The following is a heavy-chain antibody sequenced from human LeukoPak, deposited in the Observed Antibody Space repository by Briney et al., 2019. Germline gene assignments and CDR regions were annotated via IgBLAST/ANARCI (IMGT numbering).Heavy chain of an antibody. CDR1: GFTFSSYS. D-gene: IGHD1-1*01. V-gene: IGHV3-48*01. Sequence: GGSLRLSCAASGFTFSSYSMNWVRQAPGKGLEWVSYISSSSSTIYYADSVKGRFTISRDNAKNSLYLQMNSLRAEDTAVYYCARDPNWSPSHGDVWGKGTTVTVSS. CDR2: ISSSSSTI. J-gene: IGHJ6*04. CDR3: ARDPNWSPSHGDV.